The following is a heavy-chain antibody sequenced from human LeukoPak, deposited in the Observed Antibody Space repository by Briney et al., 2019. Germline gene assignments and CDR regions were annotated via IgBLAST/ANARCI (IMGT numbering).Heavy chain of an antibody. CDR1: GFTFSSYG. Sequence: GGSLRLSCAASGFTFSSYGMHRVRQAPGKGLEWVAVIWYDGSNKYYADSVKGRFTISRDNSKNTLYLQMNSLRAEDTAVYYCARDSADFWSGYYLDYWGQGTLVTVSS. CDR2: IWYDGSNK. J-gene: IGHJ4*02. D-gene: IGHD3-3*01. V-gene: IGHV3-33*01. CDR3: ARDSADFWSGYYLDY.